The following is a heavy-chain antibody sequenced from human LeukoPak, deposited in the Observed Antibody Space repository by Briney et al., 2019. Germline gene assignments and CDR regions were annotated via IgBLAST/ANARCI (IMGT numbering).Heavy chain of an antibody. Sequence: ASVKVSCKASGYTFTSYYMHWVRQAPGQGLEWMGLINPTGGSTGYAQKFQGRVTMTRDMSTSTDYMELSSLRSEDTAVYYCARDTTRRTFDYWGQGTLVTVSS. CDR2: INPTGGST. V-gene: IGHV1-46*01. J-gene: IGHJ4*02. D-gene: IGHD1-1*01. CDR1: GYTFTSYY. CDR3: ARDTTRRTFDY.